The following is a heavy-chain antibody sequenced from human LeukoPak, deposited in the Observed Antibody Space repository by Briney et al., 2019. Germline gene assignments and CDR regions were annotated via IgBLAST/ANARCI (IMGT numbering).Heavy chain of an antibody. Sequence: PSGTLSLTCAVSGGSISSANWWSWVRQPPGKGLEWIGEIHHSGSTNHNPSLRSRVTISVDTFKNQFSLKLSSVTAADTAVYYCARARTYSSSWYGYFQHWGQGTLVTVSS. CDR2: IHHSGST. V-gene: IGHV4-4*02. CDR1: GGSISSANW. CDR3: ARARTYSSSWYGYFQH. J-gene: IGHJ1*01. D-gene: IGHD6-13*01.